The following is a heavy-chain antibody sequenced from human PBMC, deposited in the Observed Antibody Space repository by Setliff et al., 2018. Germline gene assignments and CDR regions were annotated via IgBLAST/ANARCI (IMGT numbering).Heavy chain of an antibody. J-gene: IGHJ6*03. Sequence: PSETLSLTCTVSGGSTSSYYWSWIRQPAGKGLEWIGHIYIGGSANYNPSLKSRVTMSIDTPKNQFSLKLNSVTAADMAVYYCAREQWLDPPGYYYMDVWAKGTTVTVSS. CDR3: AREQWLDPPGYYYMDV. D-gene: IGHD6-19*01. V-gene: IGHV4-4*07. CDR2: IYIGGSA. CDR1: GGSTSSYY.